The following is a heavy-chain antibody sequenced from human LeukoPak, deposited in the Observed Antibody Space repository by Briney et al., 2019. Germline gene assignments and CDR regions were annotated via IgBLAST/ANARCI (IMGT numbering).Heavy chain of an antibody. CDR3: TRVRGSYSVDY. J-gene: IGHJ4*02. CDR1: GFTFSDYY. V-gene: IGHV3-11*04. Sequence: PGGSLRLSCAASGFTFSDYYMSWLRQAPGKGLEWVSYISNTGSTTHYADSVKGRFTISRDNAKNSLHLQTNSLRAEDTAVYYCTRVRGSYSVDYWGQGTLVTVSS. D-gene: IGHD1-26*01. CDR2: ISNTGSTT.